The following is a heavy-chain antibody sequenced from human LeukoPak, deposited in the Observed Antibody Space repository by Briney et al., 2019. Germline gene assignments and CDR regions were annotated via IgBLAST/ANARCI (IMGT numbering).Heavy chain of an antibody. V-gene: IGHV1-18*01. CDR2: ISAYNGNT. Sequence: ASVKVSCKASGCTFTSYGISWVRQAPGQGLEWMGWISAYNGNTNYAQKLQGRVTMTTDTSTSTAYMELRSLRSDDTAVYYCVIRRSYDFWSGYYDNYFDYWGQGTLVTVSS. D-gene: IGHD3-3*01. CDR1: GCTFTSYG. CDR3: VIRRSYDFWSGYYDNYFDY. J-gene: IGHJ4*02.